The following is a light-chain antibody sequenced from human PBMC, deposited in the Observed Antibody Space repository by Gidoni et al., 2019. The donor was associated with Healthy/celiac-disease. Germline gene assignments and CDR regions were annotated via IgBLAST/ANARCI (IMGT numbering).Light chain of an antibody. CDR2: AAS. Sequence: DIQMIQSPSSLSASVVDRVTITCRASQSISSYLNWYQQKPGKAPKLLIYAASSLQSGVPSRFSGSGSGTDFTLTISSLQPEDFATYYCQQSYSTPRYTFGQGTKLEIK. CDR3: QQSYSTPRYT. CDR1: QSISSY. V-gene: IGKV1-39*01. J-gene: IGKJ2*01.